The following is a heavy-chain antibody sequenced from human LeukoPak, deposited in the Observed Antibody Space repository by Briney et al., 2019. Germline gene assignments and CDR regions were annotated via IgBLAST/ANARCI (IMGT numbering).Heavy chain of an antibody. V-gene: IGHV5-51*01. CDR3: ARRKDYDILPGSSQYYFDY. CDR2: IYPGDSDT. D-gene: IGHD3-9*01. Sequence: GESLKISCKGSGYSFTRHWIGWVRQMPGKGLEWMGIIYPGDSDTRYSPSFQGQVTISADKSISTAYLQWSSLKASDTAMYFCARRKDYDILPGSSQYYFDYWGQGTLVTVPS. CDR1: GYSFTRHW. J-gene: IGHJ4*02.